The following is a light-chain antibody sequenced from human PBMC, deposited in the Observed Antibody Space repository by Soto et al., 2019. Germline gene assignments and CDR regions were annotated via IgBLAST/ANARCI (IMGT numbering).Light chain of an antibody. J-gene: IGLJ1*01. CDR3: SSFTTSTTYV. Sequence: QSVLTQSASVSGSPGQSITISCTGTSSDVGNYNYVSWYQQHPGEVPKLIIFNVNNRPSGVSNRFSGSKSGNTASLTISGPRAEDEANYYCSSFTTSTTYVFGTGTKATV. V-gene: IGLV2-14*01. CDR1: SSDVGNYNY. CDR2: NVN.